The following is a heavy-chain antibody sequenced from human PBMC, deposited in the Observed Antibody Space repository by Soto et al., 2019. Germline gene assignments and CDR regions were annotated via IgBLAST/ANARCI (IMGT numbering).Heavy chain of an antibody. J-gene: IGHJ4*02. V-gene: IGHV1-3*01. CDR1: GYTFTSYA. CDR2: INAGNGNT. Sequence: QVQLVQSGAEVKKPGASVKVSCKASGYTFTSYAMHWVRQAPGQRLEWMGWINAGNGNTKYSQKFQGRVTITRDTSASTAYMELSSLRSEDTAVYYCACGGRYSGGYFDYWGQGTLVTVSS. D-gene: IGHD3-9*01. CDR3: ACGGRYSGGYFDY.